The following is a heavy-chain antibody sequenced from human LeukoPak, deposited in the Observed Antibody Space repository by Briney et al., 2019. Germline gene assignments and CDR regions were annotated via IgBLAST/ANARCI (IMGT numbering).Heavy chain of an antibody. CDR1: GFSVTNNY. V-gene: IGHV3-53*01. D-gene: IGHD5-24*01. Sequence: GGSLRLSCPDSGFSVTNNYMSWVRQAPGKRLAWVSVFYVGGATYYADSVKGRFTISRDNSENTLYLQMKSLRAEDTAVYYCARGDGYNFFDYWGQGTLVTVSS. CDR2: FYVGGAT. CDR3: ARGDGYNFFDY. J-gene: IGHJ4*02.